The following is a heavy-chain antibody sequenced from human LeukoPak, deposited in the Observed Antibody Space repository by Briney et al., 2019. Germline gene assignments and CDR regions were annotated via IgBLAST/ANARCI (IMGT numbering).Heavy chain of an antibody. CDR3: ARERGYCSSTSCYALGY. CDR2: ISSNGGST. J-gene: IGHJ4*02. CDR1: GFTFSSYA. Sequence: GGSLRLSCAASGFTFSSYAMHWVRQAPGKGLEYVSAISSNGGSTYYANSVKGRFTISRDNSKNTLYLQMGSLRAEDMAVYYCARERGYCSSTSCYALGYWGQGTLVTVSS. V-gene: IGHV3-64*01. D-gene: IGHD2-2*01.